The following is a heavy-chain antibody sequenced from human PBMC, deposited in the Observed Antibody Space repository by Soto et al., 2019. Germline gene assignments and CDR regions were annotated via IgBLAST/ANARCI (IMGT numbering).Heavy chain of an antibody. V-gene: IGHV3-7*03. Sequence: PGGSLRLSCAPSGFTFRSYWMTWVRQAPGKGPEWVANIKPDGSEKQYVDSVKGRFTVSRDNAKKSLDLQMNSLRVEDTAVYYCARAEDYDFWSGPPKYFDNWGQGTQVTVSS. CDR3: ARAEDYDFWSGPPKYFDN. CDR1: GFTFRSYW. J-gene: IGHJ4*02. CDR2: IKPDGSEK. D-gene: IGHD3-3*01.